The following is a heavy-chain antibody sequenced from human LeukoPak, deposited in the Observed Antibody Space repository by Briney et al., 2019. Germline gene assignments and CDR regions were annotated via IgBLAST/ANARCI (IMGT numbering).Heavy chain of an antibody. D-gene: IGHD1-26*01. CDR2: IYYTGST. CDR3: ARVTVGVDY. Sequence: SETLSPTCIVSGVSVRSGSYYWSWIRQPPGKGLEWIGYIYYTGSTNYNPSLKSRVTISLDTSKNQLSLNLSSVTAADTALYYCARVTVGVDYWGQGTLVTVSS. CDR1: GVSVRSGSYY. V-gene: IGHV4-61*01. J-gene: IGHJ4*02.